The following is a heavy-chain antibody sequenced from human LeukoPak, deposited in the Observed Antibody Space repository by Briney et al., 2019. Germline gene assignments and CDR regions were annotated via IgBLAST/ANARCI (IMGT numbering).Heavy chain of an antibody. V-gene: IGHV2-70*04. J-gene: IGHJ3*02. CDR3: ALYYYDSSGYYGDAFDI. D-gene: IGHD3-22*01. CDR1: GFSLRTSGMR. CDR2: IDWDDDK. Sequence: SGPALVKPTQTLTLPCPFSGFSLRTSGMRASWIRQPPGKALEWLARIDWDDDKFYHTSLKTRLTISMDTSKNQVVLTMTNMDPVDTATYYCALYYYDSSGYYGDAFDIWGQGTMVTVSS.